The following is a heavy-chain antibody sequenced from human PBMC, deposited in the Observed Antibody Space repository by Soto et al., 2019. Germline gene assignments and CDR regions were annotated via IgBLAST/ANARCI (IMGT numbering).Heavy chain of an antibody. V-gene: IGHV1-18*01. CDR2: ISAYNGNT. CDR1: GYTFTSYG. J-gene: IGHJ5*02. D-gene: IGHD3-22*01. Sequence: QVQLVQSGAEVKKPGASVKVSCKASGYTFTSYGISWVRQAPGQGVEWMGWISAYNGNTNYAQKLQGRVTMTTDTSTSTAYMELRSLRSDDTAVYYCARVLRGYYDSSGYYWFDPWGQGTLVTVSS. CDR3: ARVLRGYYDSSGYYWFDP.